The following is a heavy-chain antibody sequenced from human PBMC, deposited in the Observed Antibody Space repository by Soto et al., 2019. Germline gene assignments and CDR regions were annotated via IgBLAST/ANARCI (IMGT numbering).Heavy chain of an antibody. Sequence: ASVKVSCKASGYTFTSYGISWVRQAPGQGLEWMGWISAYNGNTNYAQKLQGRVTMTTDTSTSTAYMELRSLRSDDTAVYYCARAYYDSSGYFWSGFDYWGQGTLVTVSS. CDR2: ISAYNGNT. V-gene: IGHV1-18*04. J-gene: IGHJ4*02. CDR1: GYTFTSYG. CDR3: ARAYYDSSGYFWSGFDY. D-gene: IGHD3-22*01.